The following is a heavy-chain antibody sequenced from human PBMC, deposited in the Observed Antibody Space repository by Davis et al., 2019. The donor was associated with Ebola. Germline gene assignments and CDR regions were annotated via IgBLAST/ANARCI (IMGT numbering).Heavy chain of an antibody. V-gene: IGHV3-30-3*01. CDR3: ARVTQPIAVAGDYFDY. D-gene: IGHD6-19*01. Sequence: GESLKISCAASGFTFSSYAMHWVRQAPGKGLEWVALISYDGSNKYYADSVKGRFTVSRDTSKNTLYLQMNSLRAEDTAVYYCARVTQPIAVAGDYFDYWGQGTLVTVSS. J-gene: IGHJ4*02. CDR1: GFTFSSYA. CDR2: ISYDGSNK.